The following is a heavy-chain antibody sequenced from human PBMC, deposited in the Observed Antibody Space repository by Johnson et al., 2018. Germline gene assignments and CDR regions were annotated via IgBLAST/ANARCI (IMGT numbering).Heavy chain of an antibody. Sequence: QVQLVQSGGGVVQPGRSLRLSCAASGFTFSSYGMHWVRQAPGNGLEWVAVISYDGSNKYYADSVKGRFTISRDNSKNTLYLQINSLSAEDTAVYFCAKDPAEHPYYCYGMDVWGQGPTVTVSS. CDR2: ISYDGSNK. CDR3: AKDPAEHPYYCYGMDV. D-gene: IGHD2-15*01. J-gene: IGHJ6*02. V-gene: IGHV3-30*18. CDR1: GFTFSSYG.